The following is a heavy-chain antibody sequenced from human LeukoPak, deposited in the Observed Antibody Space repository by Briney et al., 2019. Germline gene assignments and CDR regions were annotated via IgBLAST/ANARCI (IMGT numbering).Heavy chain of an antibody. V-gene: IGHV4-39*01. CDR2: IYYSGST. Sequence: SETLSLTCTVSGGSISSSGYYWGWIRQPPGKGLEWIASIYYSGSTYYNPSLKSRVTISVDTSKNQLSLKLSSLTAADTAVYYXARHEYSGSYYGLSWXDPXGQGXXVTV. D-gene: IGHD1-26*01. CDR3: ARHEYSGSYYGLSWXDP. CDR1: GGSISSSGYY. J-gene: IGHJ5*02.